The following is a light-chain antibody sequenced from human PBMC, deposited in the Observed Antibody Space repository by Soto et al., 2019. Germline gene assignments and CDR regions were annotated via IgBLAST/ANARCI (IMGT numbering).Light chain of an antibody. CDR1: SSDVGGYNY. J-gene: IGLJ1*01. Sequence: QSVLTQPASVSGSPGQSITISCTGTSSDVGGYNYVSWYQQHPGKVPKLMIYDVSNRPSGVSNRFSGSKSGNTASLTISGLQAEDEADYYCSSYTSSSTLYVLGPGTKRTV. CDR2: DVS. CDR3: SSYTSSSTLYV. V-gene: IGLV2-14*01.